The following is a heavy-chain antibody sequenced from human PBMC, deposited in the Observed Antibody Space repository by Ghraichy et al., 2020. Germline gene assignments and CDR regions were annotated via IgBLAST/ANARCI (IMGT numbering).Heavy chain of an antibody. Sequence: ASVKVSCKASGYTFTGYYMHWVRQAPGQGLEWMGWINPNSGGTNYAQKFQGRVTMTRDTSISTAYMELSRLRSDDTGVYYCARAQSKYDSSGCRSWGQGTLVTVSS. V-gene: IGHV1-2*02. CDR3: ARAQSKYDSSGCRS. D-gene: IGHD3-22*01. CDR1: GYTFTGYY. CDR2: INPNSGGT. J-gene: IGHJ4*02.